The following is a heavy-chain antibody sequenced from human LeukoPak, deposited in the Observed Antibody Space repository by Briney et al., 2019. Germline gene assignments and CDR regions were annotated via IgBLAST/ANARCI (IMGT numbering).Heavy chain of an antibody. Sequence: SVKVSCKASGGTFSSYAISWVRQAPGQGLEWMGGIIPIFGTANYAQKFQGRVTITADESTSTAYMELSSLRSEDTAVYYCARPRRDGRLQFDYWGQGTLVTVSS. D-gene: IGHD5-24*01. V-gene: IGHV1-69*13. J-gene: IGHJ4*02. CDR1: GGTFSSYA. CDR3: ARPRRDGRLQFDY. CDR2: IIPIFGTA.